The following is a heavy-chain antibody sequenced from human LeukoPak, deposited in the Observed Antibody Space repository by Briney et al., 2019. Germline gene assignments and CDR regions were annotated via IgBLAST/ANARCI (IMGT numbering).Heavy chain of an antibody. CDR3: ARHRGYCSSTSCSYNWFDP. J-gene: IGHJ5*02. Sequence: ASVKVSCKASGYTFTSYYMHWVRQAPGQGLEWMGIINPSGGSTSYAQKFQGRVTMTRDTSTSTVYMELSSLRSEDTAVYYCARHRGYCSSTSCSYNWFDPWGQGTLVTVSS. D-gene: IGHD2-2*03. CDR2: INPSGGST. CDR1: GYTFTSYY. V-gene: IGHV1-46*01.